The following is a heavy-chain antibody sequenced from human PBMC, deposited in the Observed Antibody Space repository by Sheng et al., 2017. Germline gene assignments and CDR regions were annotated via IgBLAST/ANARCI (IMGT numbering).Heavy chain of an antibody. D-gene: IGHD3-22*01. V-gene: IGHV4-61*02. CDR1: GGSISSGSYY. Sequence: QVQLQESGPGLVKPSQTLSLTCTVSGGSISSGSYYWSWIRQPAGKGLEWIGRIYTSGSTNYNPSLKSRVTISVDTSKNQFSLKLSSVTAADTAVYYCARDGGYYDSSGYYFFDYWGQGTLVTVSS. CDR3: ARDGGYYDSSGYYFFDY. CDR2: IYTSGST. J-gene: IGHJ4*02.